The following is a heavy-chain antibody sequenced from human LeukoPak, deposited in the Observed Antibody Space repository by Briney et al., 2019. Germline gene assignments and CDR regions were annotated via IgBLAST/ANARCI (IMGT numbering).Heavy chain of an antibody. J-gene: IGHJ4*02. CDR2: IWYDGSNK. CDR1: GFTFSSYG. CDR3: VRDSRAWYFDY. Sequence: PGGSLRLSCAASGFTFSSYGMHWVRQAPGKGLEWVAVIWYDGSNKYYADSVKGRFTISRDDSKNTLYLQMNSLRAEDTAVYYCVRDSRAWYFDYWGQGTLVTVSS. V-gene: IGHV3-33*01.